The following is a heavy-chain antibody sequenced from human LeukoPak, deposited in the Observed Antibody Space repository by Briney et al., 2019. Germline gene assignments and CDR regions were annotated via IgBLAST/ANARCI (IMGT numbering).Heavy chain of an antibody. Sequence: SETLSLTCTVSGYSISSGYYWGWIRQPPGKGLEWIGSIYHSGSTYYNPSLKSRVTISVDTSKNQFSLKLSSVTAADTAVYYCAREPWGVVDYWGQGTLVTVSS. D-gene: IGHD3-16*01. V-gene: IGHV4-38-2*02. CDR3: AREPWGVVDY. J-gene: IGHJ4*02. CDR2: IYHSGST. CDR1: GYSISSGYY.